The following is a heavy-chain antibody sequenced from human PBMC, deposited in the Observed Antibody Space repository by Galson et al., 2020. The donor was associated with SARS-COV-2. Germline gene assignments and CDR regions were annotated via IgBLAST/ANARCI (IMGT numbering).Heavy chain of an antibody. Sequence: DSVKVSCKASGYTFTNYDINWVRQATGQGLEWMGWMNPQSGNTGYVQKFQGRVTMTRDTSISTAYMELSSLRSEDTAVYYCARVWERGFSYGNWFDPWGQGTLVTVSS. V-gene: IGHV1-8*01. J-gene: IGHJ5*02. CDR1: GYTFTNYD. CDR3: ARVWERGFSYGNWFDP. D-gene: IGHD5-18*01. CDR2: MNPQSGNT.